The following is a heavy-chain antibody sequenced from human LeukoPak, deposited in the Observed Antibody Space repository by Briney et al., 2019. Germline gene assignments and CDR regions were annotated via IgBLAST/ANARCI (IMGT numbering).Heavy chain of an antibody. V-gene: IGHV4-4*07. CDR1: GGSISNYY. J-gene: IGHJ5*02. Sequence: SETLSLTCTVSGGSISNYYWSWIRQPAGKGLEWIGRIYSSGTTIYNPSLKSRVTMSVDTSKNQFSLKLSSVTAADTAVYFCASGSSGYDPWGQGTLVTVSS. D-gene: IGHD5-12*01. CDR2: IYSSGTT. CDR3: ASGSSGYDP.